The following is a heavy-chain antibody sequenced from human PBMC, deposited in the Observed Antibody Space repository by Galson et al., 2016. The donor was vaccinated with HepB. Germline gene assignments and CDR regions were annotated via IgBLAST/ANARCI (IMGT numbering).Heavy chain of an antibody. V-gene: IGHV4-4*02. D-gene: IGHD3-10*01. CDR2: IYHSGTT. J-gene: IGHJ4*02. CDR3: TRDPPLYGSGSYFPHFDY. Sequence: LSLTCTVSGGSISTSNWWSWVRQPPGKGLEWIGEIYHSGTTNYNPSLKRRVTISVDKSKNQFSLKLNSVTAADTAVYYCTRDPPLYGSGSYFPHFDYWGQGILVTVSS. CDR1: GGSISTSNW.